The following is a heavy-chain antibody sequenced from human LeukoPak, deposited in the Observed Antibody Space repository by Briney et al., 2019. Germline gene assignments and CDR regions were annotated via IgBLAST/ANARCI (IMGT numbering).Heavy chain of an antibody. CDR1: GGSISTYY. V-gene: IGHV4-59*01. CDR3: ARSRSGYSYDHAAFEI. Sequence: PSETLSLTCTVSGGSISTYYWSWIRQSPGKGLEWIAYIDYRGSTTYNPSLRSRVTISVDTSRNQFSLKLSSVTAADTAVYYCARSRSGYSYDHAAFEIWGQGTLDTVSS. D-gene: IGHD5-18*01. CDR2: IDYRGST. J-gene: IGHJ3*02.